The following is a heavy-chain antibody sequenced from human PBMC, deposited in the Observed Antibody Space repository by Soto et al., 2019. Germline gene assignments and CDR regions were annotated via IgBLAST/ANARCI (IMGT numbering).Heavy chain of an antibody. D-gene: IGHD3-10*01. V-gene: IGHV4-31*03. Sequence: SETLSLTCTVSGASFTNDGSYWSWIRQHPGKGLEWIGYIYFTGYTYYTPSLKSRVAFSIEMSKRQFSLRLTSVTAADTAIYYCARSVNTALVRGIDSWGQGTLVTVSS. CDR3: ARSVNTALVRGIDS. CDR2: IYFTGYT. J-gene: IGHJ4*02. CDR1: GASFTNDGSY.